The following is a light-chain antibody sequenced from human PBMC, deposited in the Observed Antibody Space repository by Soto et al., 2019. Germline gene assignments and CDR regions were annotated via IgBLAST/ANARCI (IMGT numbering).Light chain of an antibody. CDR2: GAS. V-gene: IGKV3-15*01. Sequence: EIVMTQSPATLSVSPGERATLSCRASQTVGSQLAWYRQKAGQAPRLLIYGASTRATGIPARFSGSGSGTEFTLTISSLQSEDFALYYCLQYDNWPPWTFGQGTKVEIK. CDR3: LQYDNWPPWT. CDR1: QTVGSQ. J-gene: IGKJ1*01.